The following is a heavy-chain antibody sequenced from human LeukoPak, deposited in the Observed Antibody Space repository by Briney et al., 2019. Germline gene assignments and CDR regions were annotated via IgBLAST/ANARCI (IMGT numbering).Heavy chain of an antibody. J-gene: IGHJ6*03. CDR2: ISSSSSYI. V-gene: IGHV3-21*01. D-gene: IGHD6-6*01. CDR1: GFTFSGYT. CDR3: ARESIAARLFNPYYYYMDV. Sequence: PGGSLRLSCAASGFTFSGYTMNWVRQAPGKGLEWVSSISSSSSYIYYADSVKGRFTISRDNAKNSLYLQMNRLRAEDTAVYYCARESIAARLFNPYYYYMDVWGKGTTVTVSS.